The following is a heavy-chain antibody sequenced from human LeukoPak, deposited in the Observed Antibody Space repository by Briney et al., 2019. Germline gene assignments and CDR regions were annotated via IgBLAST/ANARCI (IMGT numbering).Heavy chain of an antibody. V-gene: IGHV3-30*02. D-gene: IGHD4-17*01. CDR1: GFTFSNYV. Sequence: HPGGSLRLSCAATGFTFSNYVMHWVRQAPGKGLEWVAFIGFDGINEHYADFVRGRFTISRDNSKNTLYLQMNSLRPEDTAVYYCARDGPYYGDYPDLDYWGQGTLVTVSS. J-gene: IGHJ4*02. CDR2: IGFDGINE. CDR3: ARDGPYYGDYPDLDY.